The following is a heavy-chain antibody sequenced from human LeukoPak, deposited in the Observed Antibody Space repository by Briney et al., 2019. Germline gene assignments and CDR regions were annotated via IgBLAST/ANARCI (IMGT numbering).Heavy chain of an antibody. Sequence: LETLSLTCTVSGGSISSSSYYWGWIRQPPGKGLEWIGSVYYSGSTYYNPSLRSRVTISVDTSKNQFSLKLSSVTAADTAVYYCARTIYDSSGYYDYWGQGTLVTVSS. CDR2: VYYSGST. CDR3: ARTIYDSSGYYDY. J-gene: IGHJ4*02. CDR1: GGSISSSSYY. V-gene: IGHV4-39*07. D-gene: IGHD3-22*01.